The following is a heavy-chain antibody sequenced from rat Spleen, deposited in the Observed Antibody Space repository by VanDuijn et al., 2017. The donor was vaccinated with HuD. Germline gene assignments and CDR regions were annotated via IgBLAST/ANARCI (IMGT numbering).Heavy chain of an antibody. D-gene: IGHD1-12*03. Sequence: EVQLVEAGGGLVQPGRSLKLSCAASGFIFSNYGMAWVRQTPTKGLEWVASISYDGTATYYRDSVKGRFTISRDNAKSTLYLQMDSLRSEDTATYYCARHAYYDGYYHWYFDFWGPGTMVTVSS. J-gene: IGHJ1*01. CDR3: ARHAYYDGYYHWYFDF. V-gene: IGHV5-29*01. CDR1: GFIFSNYG. CDR2: ISYDGTAT.